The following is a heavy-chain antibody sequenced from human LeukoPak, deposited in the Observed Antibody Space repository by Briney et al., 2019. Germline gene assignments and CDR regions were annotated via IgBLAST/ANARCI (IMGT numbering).Heavy chain of an antibody. CDR1: GFTFSSYA. V-gene: IGHV3-30-3*01. CDR2: ISYDGSNK. D-gene: IGHD6-13*01. J-gene: IGHJ3*02. Sequence: GGSLRLSCAASGFTFSSYAMHWVRQAPGKGLEWVAVISYDGSNKYYADSVKGRFTISRDNSKNTLYLQMNSLRAEDTAVYYCARDPGDGIAASDAFDIWGQGTMVTVSS. CDR3: ARDPGDGIAASDAFDI.